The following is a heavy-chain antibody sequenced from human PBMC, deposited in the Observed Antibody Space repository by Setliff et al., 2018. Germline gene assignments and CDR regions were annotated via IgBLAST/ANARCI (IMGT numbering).Heavy chain of an antibody. Sequence: ASVKVSCKASGYTFTSYGISWVRQAPGQGLEWMGWISAYNGDTNYAQKLQGRVTMTTDTSTSTAYMELRSLRSDDTAVYYCSGGPAHFFDWATLDYWGQGTLVTVSS. CDR2: ISAYNGDT. J-gene: IGHJ4*02. D-gene: IGHD3-9*01. CDR1: GYTFTSYG. CDR3: SGGPAHFFDWATLDY. V-gene: IGHV1-18*01.